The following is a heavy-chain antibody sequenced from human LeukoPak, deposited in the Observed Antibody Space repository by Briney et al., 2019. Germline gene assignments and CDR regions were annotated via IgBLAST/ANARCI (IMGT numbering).Heavy chain of an antibody. V-gene: IGHV3-48*02. CDR1: GFTFSDYS. J-gene: IGHJ4*02. CDR3: ARDEDAF. Sequence: PGGSLRLSCAASGFTFSDYSMNWVRQAPGKGLEWVSYISSSSSTIYYADSVRGRFTISRDNVKNSLFLQLNSLRDEDTAVYYCARDEDAFGGQGTLVTVSS. CDR2: ISSSSSTI.